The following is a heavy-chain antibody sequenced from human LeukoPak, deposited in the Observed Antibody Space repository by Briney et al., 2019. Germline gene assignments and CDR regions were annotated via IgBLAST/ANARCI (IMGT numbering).Heavy chain of an antibody. D-gene: IGHD6-19*01. CDR2: IYSGGST. J-gene: IGHJ4*02. CDR3: AKRAVAGTYYFDY. V-gene: IGHV3-53*01. CDR1: GFTVSSNY. Sequence: GGSLRLSCAASGFTVSSNYMSWVRQAPGKGLEWVSVIYSGGSTYYADSVKGRFTISRDNSKNTLYLQMNSLRAEDTAVYYCAKRAVAGTYYFDYWGQGTLVTVSS.